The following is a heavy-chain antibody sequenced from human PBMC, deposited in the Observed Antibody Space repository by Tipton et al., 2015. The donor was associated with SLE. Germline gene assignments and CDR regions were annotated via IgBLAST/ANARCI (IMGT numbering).Heavy chain of an antibody. CDR1: GFTFSSYE. CDR2: ISYTGAT. J-gene: IGHJ6*03. CDR3: EGAATGTNYYMDV. V-gene: IGHV4-39*07. D-gene: IGHD4-17*01. Sequence: LRLSCAASGFTFSSYEMSWVRQAPGKGLECIGSISYTGATYYNLSLKSRVTISVDTSKNQFSLKLSSVTAADTAVYYCEGAATGTNYYMDVWGKGTTVTVSS.